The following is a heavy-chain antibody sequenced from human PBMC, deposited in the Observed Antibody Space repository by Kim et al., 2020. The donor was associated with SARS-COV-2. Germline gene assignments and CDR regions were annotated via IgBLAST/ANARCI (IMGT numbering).Heavy chain of an antibody. CDR2: ISSSSSYT. J-gene: IGHJ4*02. V-gene: IGHV3-11*06. Sequence: GGSLRLSCAASGFTFSDYYMSWIRQAPGKGLEWVSYISSSSSYTNYADSVKGRFTISRDNAKNSLYLQMNSLRAEDTAVYYCARAPRKFGGVIGNFAYWGQGTLVTVSS. CDR3: ARAPRKFGGVIGNFAY. CDR1: GFTFSDYY. D-gene: IGHD3-16*02.